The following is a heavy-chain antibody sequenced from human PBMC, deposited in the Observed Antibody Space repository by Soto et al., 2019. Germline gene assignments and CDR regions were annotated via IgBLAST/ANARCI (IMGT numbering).Heavy chain of an antibody. V-gene: IGHV5-51*01. CDR3: ARSTIYCSSTSCADFGMDV. CDR1: GYSFTSYW. J-gene: IGHJ6*02. Sequence: GESLKISSKGSGYSFTSYWIGWVRQMPGKGLEWMGIIYPGDSDTRYSPSFQGQVTISADKSIRTADLQWSSLKASDTAMYYCARSTIYCSSTSCADFGMDVWCQGTTVTV. D-gene: IGHD2-2*01. CDR2: IYPGDSDT.